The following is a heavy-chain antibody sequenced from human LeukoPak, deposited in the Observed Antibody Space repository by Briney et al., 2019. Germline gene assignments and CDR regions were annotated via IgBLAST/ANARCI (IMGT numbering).Heavy chain of an antibody. CDR2: IYYSGST. D-gene: IGHD5-18*01. CDR1: GGSISSYY. Sequence: SETLSLTCTISGGSISSYYWSWIRPPPGKGLEWIGYIYYSGSTNYNPSLKSRVTISVDTSKNQSSLKLSSVTAADTAVYYCARLSYSYGSTLDYWGQGTLVTVSS. V-gene: IGHV4-59*08. J-gene: IGHJ4*02. CDR3: ARLSYSYGSTLDY.